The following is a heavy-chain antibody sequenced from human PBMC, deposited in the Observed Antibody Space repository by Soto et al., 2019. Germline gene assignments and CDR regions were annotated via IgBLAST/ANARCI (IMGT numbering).Heavy chain of an antibody. V-gene: IGHV3-23*01. J-gene: IGHJ4*02. Sequence: GGSLRLSCAASGFSFSSYSMNWVRQAPGKGLEWVSSISSSEGCTYYADSVKGRFTISRDNSKNTLYLQMNSLRAEDTAVYYCAKVGDILTGPLDYWGQGTLVTVSS. D-gene: IGHD3-9*01. CDR3: AKVGDILTGPLDY. CDR1: GFSFSSYS. CDR2: ISSSEGCT.